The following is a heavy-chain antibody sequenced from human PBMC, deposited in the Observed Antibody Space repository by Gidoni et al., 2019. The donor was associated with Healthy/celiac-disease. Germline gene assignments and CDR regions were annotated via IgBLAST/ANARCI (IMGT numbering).Heavy chain of an antibody. Sequence: QVQLVESGGGVVQPGGSLRLSCAASGFTFSSSGMHWVRQAPGKGLEWVAFIRYDGSNKYYADSVKGRFTISRDNSKNTLYLQMNSLRAEDTAVYYCAKDGPSYYYDSSGGIDYWGQGTLVTVSS. J-gene: IGHJ4*02. CDR1: GFTFSSSG. CDR2: IRYDGSNK. CDR3: AKDGPSYYYDSSGGIDY. D-gene: IGHD3-22*01. V-gene: IGHV3-30*02.